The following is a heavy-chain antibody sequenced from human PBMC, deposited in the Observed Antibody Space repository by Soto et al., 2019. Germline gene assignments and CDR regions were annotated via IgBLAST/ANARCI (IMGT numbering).Heavy chain of an antibody. V-gene: IGHV1-18*01. CDR3: ARLTQSYDYIWGTHNNYFDY. CDR1: GYTFTSYG. CDR2: ISAYNGNT. Sequence: ASVKVSCKASGYTFTSYGISWVRQAPGQGLEWMGWISAYNGNTNYAQKLQGRVTMTTDTSTSTAYMELRSLRSDDTAVYYCARLTQSYDYIWGTHNNYFDYWGQGTLLTVSS. J-gene: IGHJ4*02. D-gene: IGHD3-16*01.